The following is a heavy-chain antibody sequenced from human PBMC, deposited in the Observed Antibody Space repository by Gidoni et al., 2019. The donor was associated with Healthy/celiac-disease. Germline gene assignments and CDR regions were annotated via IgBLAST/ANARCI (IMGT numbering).Heavy chain of an antibody. D-gene: IGHD6-6*01. Sequence: EVQLLESGGGLVQPGGSLRLSCAASGFTFSSYAMSWVRQAPGKGLEWVAAISGSGGSTYYADSVKGRFTISRDNSKNTLYLQMNSLRAEDTAVYYCAKVEYSSSSRDYWGQGTLVTVSS. CDR3: AKVEYSSSSRDY. J-gene: IGHJ4*02. CDR1: GFTFSSYA. V-gene: IGHV3-23*01. CDR2: ISGSGGST.